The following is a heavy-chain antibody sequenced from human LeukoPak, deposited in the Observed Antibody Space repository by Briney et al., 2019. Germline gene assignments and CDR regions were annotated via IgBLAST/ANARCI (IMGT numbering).Heavy chain of an antibody. D-gene: IGHD3-22*01. CDR2: ISGSGGST. J-gene: IGHJ4*02. CDR3: AKLISYDSSGPIDY. Sequence: GGSLRLSCAASGFTFSSYGMSWVRQAPGKGLEWVSAISGSGGSTYYADSVKGRFTISRGNSKNTLYLQMNSLRAEDTAVYYCAKLISYDSSGPIDYWGQGTLVTVSS. V-gene: IGHV3-23*01. CDR1: GFTFSSYG.